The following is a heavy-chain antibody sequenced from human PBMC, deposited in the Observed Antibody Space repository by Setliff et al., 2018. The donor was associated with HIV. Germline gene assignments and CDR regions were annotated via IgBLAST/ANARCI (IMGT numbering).Heavy chain of an antibody. CDR3: ARDSRDIVVVIAPEPEPYYYYGMDV. V-gene: IGHV1-69*13. D-gene: IGHD2-15*01. Sequence: SVKVSCKASGDHFNSHSISWVRQAPGQGLEWMGGIVPIFGTPNYAQKFKGRLTITADESTSTVYMELSSLRSEDTAVYFCARDSRDIVVVIAPEPEPYYYYGMDVWGEGTTVTVSS. CDR2: IVPIFGTP. J-gene: IGHJ6*04. CDR1: GDHFNSHS.